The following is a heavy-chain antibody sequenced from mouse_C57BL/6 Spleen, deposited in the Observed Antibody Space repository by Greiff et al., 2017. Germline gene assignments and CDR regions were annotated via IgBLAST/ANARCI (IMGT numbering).Heavy chain of an antibody. CDR3: ASSYGSSYRFAY. D-gene: IGHD1-1*01. J-gene: IGHJ3*01. CDR1: GYTFTSYW. CDR2: IDPSDSYT. V-gene: IGHV1-69*01. Sequence: QVQLQQPGAELVMPGASVKLSCKASGYTFTSYWMHWVKQRPGQGLEWIGEIDPSDSYTNYNQKFKGKSTLTVDKSSSTAYMQLSSLTSEDSAVYYCASSYGSSYRFAYWGQGTLVTVSA.